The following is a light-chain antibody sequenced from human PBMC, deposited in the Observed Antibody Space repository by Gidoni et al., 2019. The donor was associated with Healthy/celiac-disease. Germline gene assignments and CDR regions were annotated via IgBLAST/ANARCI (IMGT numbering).Light chain of an antibody. V-gene: IGLV2-11*01. CDR1: SSDGGGYNY. CDR3: CSYAGSYSYA. J-gene: IGLJ1*01. Sequence: QSALTQPRSVSGSPGQSVTISCTGTSSDGGGYNYVSWYQQHPGKAPKLMIYDVSKRPSGVPDRFSGSKSGNTASLTISGLQAEDEADYYCCSYAGSYSYAFGTGTKVTVL. CDR2: DVS.